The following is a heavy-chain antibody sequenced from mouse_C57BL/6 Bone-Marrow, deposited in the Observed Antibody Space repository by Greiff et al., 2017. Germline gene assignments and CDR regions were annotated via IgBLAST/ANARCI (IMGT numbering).Heavy chain of an antibody. Sequence: QVHLQQSGAELVKPGASVKLSCKASGYTFSEYTIHWIKQRYGQGLVWIGWFYPGSGGIKYNDKFKDKATLTVDKSPRTVYMELSRLTSEDSAVYYCARDEKGNYGAMDYWGLGTSVTVSS. D-gene: IGHD1-2*01. V-gene: IGHV1-62-2*01. CDR1: GYTFSEYT. CDR2: FYPGSGGI. J-gene: IGHJ4*01. CDR3: ARDEKGNYGAMDY.